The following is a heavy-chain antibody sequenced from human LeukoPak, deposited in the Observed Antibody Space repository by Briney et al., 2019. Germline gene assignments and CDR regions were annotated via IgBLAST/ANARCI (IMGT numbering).Heavy chain of an antibody. CDR1: GYTFTSYA. D-gene: IGHD6-19*01. Sequence: GASVKVSCKASGYTFTSYAMHWVRQAPGQRLEWMGWINAGNGNTKYSQEFQGRVTITRDTSASTAYMELRSLRSDDTAVYYCARHSSDWEFDHWGQGTLVTVSS. CDR2: INAGNGNT. V-gene: IGHV1-3*01. CDR3: ARHSSDWEFDH. J-gene: IGHJ4*02.